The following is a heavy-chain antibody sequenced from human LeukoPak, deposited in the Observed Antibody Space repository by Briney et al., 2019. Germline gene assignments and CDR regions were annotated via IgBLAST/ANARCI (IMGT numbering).Heavy chain of an antibody. J-gene: IGHJ1*01. CDR3: ARAVGSSWYPEYFQH. CDR2: IYYSGST. Sequence: SETLSLTCTVSGGSISSYYWSWLRQPPGKGLEWIGYIYYSGSTNYNPSLKSRVTISVDTSKNQFSLKLSSVTAADTAVYYCARAVGSSWYPEYFQHWGQGTLVTVSS. D-gene: IGHD6-13*01. CDR1: GGSISSYY. V-gene: IGHV4-59*01.